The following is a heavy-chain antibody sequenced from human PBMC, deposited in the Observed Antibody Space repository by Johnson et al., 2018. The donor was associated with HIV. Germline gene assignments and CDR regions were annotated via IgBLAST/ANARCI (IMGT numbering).Heavy chain of an antibody. CDR2: IYSGGST. Sequence: VQLVESGGALVQPGGSLRLSCAASGFTVSSNYMSWVRQAPGKGLEWVSVIYSGGSTYYADSVKGRYTIPRDNSKNSLYLQMNSLRAEDTAVYYCARGDTAMGYDAFDIWGQGTMVTVSS. CDR3: ARGDTAMGYDAFDI. V-gene: IGHV3-66*01. CDR1: GFTVSSNY. D-gene: IGHD5-18*01. J-gene: IGHJ3*02.